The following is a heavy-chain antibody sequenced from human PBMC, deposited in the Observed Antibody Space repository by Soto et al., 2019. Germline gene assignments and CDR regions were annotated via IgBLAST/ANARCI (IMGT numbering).Heavy chain of an antibody. J-gene: IGHJ4*02. CDR3: ARGEHVVVVTAALDY. CDR2: VNPSGGHT. D-gene: IGHD2-21*02. V-gene: IGHV1-46*01. Sequence: QVQLMQSGAEVKKPGASVKVSCKASGDTFTDYYIHWVRQAPGQGLEWMGTVNPSGGHTTYAQHFLGRVTMTKDTSTSTHYMELTSLTSDDTAIYYCARGEHVVVVTAALDYWGQGTLVTVSS. CDR1: GDTFTDYY.